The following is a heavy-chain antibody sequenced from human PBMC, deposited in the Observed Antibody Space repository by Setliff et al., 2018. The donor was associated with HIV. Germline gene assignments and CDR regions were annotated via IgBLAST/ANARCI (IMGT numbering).Heavy chain of an antibody. CDR2: IEFDGSDK. CDR3: ARNPQGSYWVTRYGMDV. J-gene: IGHJ6*02. CDR1: GFIFNNHG. Sequence: GGSLRLSCAASGFIFNNHGMHWVRQAPGKGLEWVTFIEFDGSDKYYVDSVKGRFTISRDNSKSMLYLQVNSLRVEDTAMYYCARNPQGSYWVTRYGMDVWGRGTTVTVSS. D-gene: IGHD3-10*01. V-gene: IGHV3-30*02.